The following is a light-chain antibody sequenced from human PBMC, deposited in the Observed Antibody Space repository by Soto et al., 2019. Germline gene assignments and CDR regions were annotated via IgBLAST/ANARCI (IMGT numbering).Light chain of an antibody. CDR1: QSIGIW. V-gene: IGKV1-5*03. CDR3: QQYRDYSWT. J-gene: IGKJ1*01. Sequence: IQMTQSPSTVSASVGDRVAITCRASQSIGIWLAWYQQKPGKAPRFLIYTASTLLGGVPSRFSGSGSGTEFTLPISSLQPDDFATYYFQQYRDYSWTFGQGTKVEIK. CDR2: TAS.